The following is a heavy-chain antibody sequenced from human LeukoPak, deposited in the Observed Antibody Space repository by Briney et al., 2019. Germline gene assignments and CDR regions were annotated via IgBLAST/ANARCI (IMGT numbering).Heavy chain of an antibody. D-gene: IGHD6-6*01. J-gene: IGHJ4*02. V-gene: IGHV4-61*02. CDR2: IYTSGST. CDR1: GGSISSGSYY. CDR3: ARVSSSTGVDY. Sequence: SETLSLTCTVSGGSISSGSYYWSWIRQPAGKGLEWIGRIYTSGSTNYNPSLKSRVTISVDTSKNQFSLKLSSVTAADTAVYYCARVSSSTGVDYWGQGTLVTVSS.